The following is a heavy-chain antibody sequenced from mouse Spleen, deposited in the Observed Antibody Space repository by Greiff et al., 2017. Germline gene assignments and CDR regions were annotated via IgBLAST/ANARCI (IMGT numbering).Heavy chain of an antibody. CDR3: ARHEEVPVYAMDY. Sequence: VKLQESGAELVKPGASVKLSCTASGFNIKDYYMHWVKQRSGQGLEWIGWFYPGSGSIKYNEKFKDKATLTADKSSSTVYMELSRLTSEDSAVYFCARHEEVPVYAMDYWGQGTSVTVSS. CDR2: FYPGSGSI. CDR1: GFNIKDYY. J-gene: IGHJ4*01. V-gene: IGHV1-62-2*01.